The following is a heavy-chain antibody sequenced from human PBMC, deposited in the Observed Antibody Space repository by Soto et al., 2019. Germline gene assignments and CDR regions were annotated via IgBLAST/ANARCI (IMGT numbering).Heavy chain of an antibody. CDR3: TTAENYYDSSSFDY. Sequence: EVQLVESGGGLVKPGGSLRLSCVASGFTFNNAWMNWVRQAPGKGLEWVGRIKSKTDGGTTDYAALVKGRFTISRDDSKTTLYLQMYGLKTEDTAVYYCTTAENYYDSSSFDYWGQGTLVTVSS. J-gene: IGHJ4*02. D-gene: IGHD3-22*01. CDR1: GFTFNNAW. V-gene: IGHV3-15*01. CDR2: IKSKTDGGTT.